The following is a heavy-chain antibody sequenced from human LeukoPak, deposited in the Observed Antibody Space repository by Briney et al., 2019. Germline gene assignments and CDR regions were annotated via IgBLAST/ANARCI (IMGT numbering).Heavy chain of an antibody. CDR2: ISSSSSYI. CDR3: AREGRLAARSHAFDI. D-gene: IGHD6-6*01. J-gene: IGHJ3*02. CDR1: GFTFSSYS. V-gene: IGHV3-21*01. Sequence: GGSLRLSCAASGFTFSSYSMNWVRQAPGKGLEWVSSISSSSSYIYYADSVKGRFTISRDNAKNSQYLQMNSLRAEDTAVYYCAREGRLAARSHAFDIWGQGTMVTVSS.